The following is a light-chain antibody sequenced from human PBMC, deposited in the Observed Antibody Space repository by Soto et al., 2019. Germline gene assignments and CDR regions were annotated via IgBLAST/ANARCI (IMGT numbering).Light chain of an antibody. V-gene: IGKV1-33*01. CDR2: DAS. CDR1: QDISNY. Sequence: DIQMTQSPSSLSASVGDRVTITCQASQDISNYLNWYQQKPGKAPKLLIYDASNLETGVPSRFSGSGSGTDFTFTISSLQPEDIATYYCQQYDKSLGVTFGPGTKVDIK. J-gene: IGKJ3*01. CDR3: QQYDKSLGVT.